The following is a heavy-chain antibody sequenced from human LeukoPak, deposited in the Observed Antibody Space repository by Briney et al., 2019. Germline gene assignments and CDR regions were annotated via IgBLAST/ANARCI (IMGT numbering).Heavy chain of an antibody. V-gene: IGHV3-23*01. CDR1: GFTFSNYA. J-gene: IGHJ4*02. Sequence: GGSLRLSCAASGFTFSNYAMNWVRQAPGKGLEWVSVIIGSGDSTYYADSVKGRFTISRDNSKNTLYLQMNSLRAEDTAVYYCAKGRSSGGSCVNYWGQGTLVTVSS. CDR2: IIGSGDST. CDR3: AKGRSSGGSCVNY. D-gene: IGHD2-15*01.